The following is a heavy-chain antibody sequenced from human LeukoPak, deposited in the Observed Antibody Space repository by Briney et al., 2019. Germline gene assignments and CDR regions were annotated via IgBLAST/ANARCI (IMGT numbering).Heavy chain of an antibody. CDR1: GFTFSNAW. V-gene: IGHV3-15*01. J-gene: IGHJ4*02. CDR3: TTQVGTYNWNYLFDY. D-gene: IGHD1-7*01. CDR2: IKSKTDGGTT. Sequence: GGSLRLSCAASGFTFSNAWMSWVRQAPGKGLEWVGRIKSKTDGGTTDYAAPVKGRFTISRDDSKNTLYLQMNSLKTEDTAVYYCTTQVGTYNWNYLFDYWGQGTLVTVSS.